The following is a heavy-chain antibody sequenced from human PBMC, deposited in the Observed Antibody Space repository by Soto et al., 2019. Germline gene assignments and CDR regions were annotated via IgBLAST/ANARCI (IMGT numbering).Heavy chain of an antibody. D-gene: IGHD3-3*01. J-gene: IGHJ6*02. V-gene: IGHV1-58*01. CDR1: GFTFTSSA. CDR2: IVVGSGNT. CDR3: AAGALFARGSGYRINYYYYYGMDV. Sequence: SVKVSCKASGFTFTSSAVQWVRQARGQRLEWIGWIVVGSGNTNYAQKFQERVTITGDMSTSTAYMELSSLRSEDTAVYYCAAGALFARGSGYRINYYYYYGMDVRGQGTTVTVSS.